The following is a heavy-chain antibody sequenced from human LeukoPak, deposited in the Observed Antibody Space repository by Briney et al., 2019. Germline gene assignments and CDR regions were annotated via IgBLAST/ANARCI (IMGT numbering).Heavy chain of an antibody. CDR1: GYTFTSYY. D-gene: IGHD6-19*01. J-gene: IGHJ4*02. Sequence: ASVKVSCKASGYTFTSYYMHWVRQAPGQGLEWMGIINPSGGSTSYAQKFQGRVTMTRDTSTSTVYMELSSLRSEDTAVYYCAREEGIAVAGMGFDYWGQGTLVTVSS. V-gene: IGHV1-46*01. CDR2: INPSGGST. CDR3: AREEGIAVAGMGFDY.